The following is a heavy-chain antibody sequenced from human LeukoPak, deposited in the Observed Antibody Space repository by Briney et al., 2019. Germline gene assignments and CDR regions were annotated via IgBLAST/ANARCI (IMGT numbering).Heavy chain of an antibody. D-gene: IGHD1-7*01. J-gene: IGHJ6*02. Sequence: GVSLQISCKGSGSSFTSYWIGGVRQLPGKGLEWMGIIYPGDSDTRYSPSFQGQVTISADKSISTAYLQWSSLKASDTAMYYCARQELWLYGMDVWGQGTTVTVSS. CDR1: GSSFTSYW. CDR2: IYPGDSDT. CDR3: ARQELWLYGMDV. V-gene: IGHV5-51*01.